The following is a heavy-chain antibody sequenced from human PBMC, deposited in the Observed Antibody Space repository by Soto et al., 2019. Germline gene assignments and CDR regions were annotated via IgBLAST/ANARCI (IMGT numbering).Heavy chain of an antibody. Sequence: QVQLVQSGAEVKKPGSSVKVSCKASGGTFSSYAISWVRQAPGQGLEWMGGIIPIFGTANYAQKFQGRVTITADESTSTAYMELSSLRSADTAVYYCAREEEVYSYGGTYYYYGIDVWGQGTTVTVSS. CDR3: AREEEVYSYGGTYYYYGIDV. CDR2: IIPIFGTA. D-gene: IGHD5-18*01. J-gene: IGHJ6*02. V-gene: IGHV1-69*01. CDR1: GGTFSSYA.